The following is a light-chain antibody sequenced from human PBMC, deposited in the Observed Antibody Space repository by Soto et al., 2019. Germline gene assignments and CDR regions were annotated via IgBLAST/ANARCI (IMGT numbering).Light chain of an antibody. J-gene: IGKJ4*01. CDR1: QSVSSK. CDR2: GAS. V-gene: IGKV3-15*01. Sequence: EIVMTQSPATLSVSPGERATLSCRASQSVSSKLAWYQQKPGQAPRLLIYGASTRATGIPARFSGSGSGTDFTLTISRLEPEDFAVYYCLQYDNSPLTFGGGTKVDIK. CDR3: LQYDNSPLT.